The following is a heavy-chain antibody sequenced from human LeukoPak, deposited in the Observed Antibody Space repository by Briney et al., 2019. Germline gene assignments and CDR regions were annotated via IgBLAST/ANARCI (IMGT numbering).Heavy chain of an antibody. J-gene: IGHJ4*02. Sequence: ASVEVSCKASGYTFTDYHLHWVRQAPGQGLEWMGWINPNSGGTNYAQKFQGRVTITRDTSINTAYMELSRLSSDDTAVYYCARDIRPRVESFDYWGQGTLVAVSS. CDR3: ARDIRPRVESFDY. D-gene: IGHD3-3*01. CDR2: INPNSGGT. CDR1: GYTFTDYH. V-gene: IGHV1-2*02.